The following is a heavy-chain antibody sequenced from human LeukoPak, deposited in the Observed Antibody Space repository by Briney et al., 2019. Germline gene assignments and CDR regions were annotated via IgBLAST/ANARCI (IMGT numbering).Heavy chain of an antibody. Sequence: GGSLRLSCAASGFTFSSYAMSWARQAPGKGLEWVSGISGSGGSTYYADSVKGRFTISRDNSKNTLYLQMNSLRAEDTAVYYCAKDGTYDFWSGYSIWGQGTMVTVSS. D-gene: IGHD3-3*01. CDR1: GFTFSSYA. CDR2: ISGSGGST. V-gene: IGHV3-23*01. CDR3: AKDGTYDFWSGYSI. J-gene: IGHJ3*02.